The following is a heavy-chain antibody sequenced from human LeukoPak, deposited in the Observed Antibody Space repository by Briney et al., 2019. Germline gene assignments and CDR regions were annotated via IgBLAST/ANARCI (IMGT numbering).Heavy chain of an antibody. CDR2: INPKSGGT. CDR3: ARNLWFGESSDAFDM. D-gene: IGHD3-10*01. CDR1: GYSFTGHY. V-gene: IGHV1-2*02. Sequence: ASVKVSCKASGYSFTGHYMHWVRQAPGPGLEWMGWINPKSGGTNYAQKFQGRVTMTRDTSISTAYMDMSSLRSDDTAVYYCARNLWFGESSDAFDMWGQGTMVTVSS. J-gene: IGHJ3*02.